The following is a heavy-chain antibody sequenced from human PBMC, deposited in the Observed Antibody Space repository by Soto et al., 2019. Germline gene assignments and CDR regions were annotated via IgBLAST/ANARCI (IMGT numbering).Heavy chain of an antibody. CDR1: GGSFSAYQ. D-gene: IGHD1-1*01. V-gene: IGHV4-34*01. CDR2: INHSGTT. J-gene: IGHJ5*02. Sequence: SETLSLTCGVYGGSFSAYQWNWIRQSPGQGLEWIGEINHSGTTKYNPSLESRINLSVDTSKKQFSLKMFSVTAADTAIYDGARGWRFDPWGQGTQVTVSS. CDR3: ARGWRFDP.